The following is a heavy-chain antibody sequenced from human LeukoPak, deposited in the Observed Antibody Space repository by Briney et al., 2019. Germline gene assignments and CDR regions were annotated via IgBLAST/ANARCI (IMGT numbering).Heavy chain of an antibody. CDR1: GYSFTSYW. CDR2: IYPSDSYT. J-gene: IGHJ2*01. CDR3: ASTGIAVAGDWYFDL. D-gene: IGHD6-19*01. V-gene: IGHV5-10-1*01. Sequence: GESLKISCKGSGYSFTSYWIGWVRQMPGKGLEWMGIIYPSDSYTNYSPSFQGHVTISADKSISTAYLQWSSLKASDTAMYYCASTGIAVAGDWYFDLWGRGTLVTVSS.